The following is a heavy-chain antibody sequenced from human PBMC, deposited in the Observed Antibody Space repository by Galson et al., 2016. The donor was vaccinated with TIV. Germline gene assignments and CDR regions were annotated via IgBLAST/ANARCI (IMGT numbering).Heavy chain of an antibody. V-gene: IGHV3-13*01. CDR3: VRARSLTDLAARHGDDAFDF. Sequence: SLRLSCAGSGFTFSKFDIHWVRQTTGDGLEWVSGIGTTADTYYSKSVKGRFTISRDNVLNYVYLQMNILRPGDTAMYYCVRARSLTDLAARHGDDAFDFWGRGTIVTVFS. CDR1: GFTFSKFD. CDR2: IGTTADT. D-gene: IGHD7-27*01. J-gene: IGHJ3*01.